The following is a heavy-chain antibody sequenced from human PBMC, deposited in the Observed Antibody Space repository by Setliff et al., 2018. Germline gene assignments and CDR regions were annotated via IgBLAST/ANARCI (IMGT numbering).Heavy chain of an antibody. CDR1: GFTFSTYR. CDR3: ARTCSGSGCYAGLES. J-gene: IGHJ4*02. V-gene: IGHV3-33*08. CDR2: IWDDGVKK. Sequence: LRLSCAASGFTFSTYRMHWVRQAPGKGLEWVAVIWDDGVKKYHADSVKGRFTISRDNSKNTLYLQMNSLRPEDTAVYYCARTCSGSGCYAGLESWGQGAPVTVSS. D-gene: IGHD2-15*01.